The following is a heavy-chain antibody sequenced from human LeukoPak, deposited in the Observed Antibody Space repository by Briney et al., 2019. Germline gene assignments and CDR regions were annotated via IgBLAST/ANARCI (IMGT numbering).Heavy chain of an antibody. CDR3: ARDLLNFYGDYVDY. Sequence: GGSLRLSCAASGFTFSSYAMSWVRQAPGKGLEWVSTISASGGSTYYADSVKGRSTISRDNAKNSLYLQMNSLRAEDTAVYYCARDLLNFYGDYVDYWGQGTLVTVSS. J-gene: IGHJ4*02. V-gene: IGHV3-23*01. CDR2: ISASGGST. D-gene: IGHD4-17*01. CDR1: GFTFSSYA.